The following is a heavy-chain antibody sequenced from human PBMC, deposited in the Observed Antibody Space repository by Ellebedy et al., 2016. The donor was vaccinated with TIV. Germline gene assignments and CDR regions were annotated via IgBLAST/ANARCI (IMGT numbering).Heavy chain of an antibody. CDR2: ISYDGSNK. J-gene: IGHJ5*02. V-gene: IGHV3-30-3*01. D-gene: IGHD2-2*01. Sequence: GGSLRLSXAASGFTFSSYAMHWVRQAPGKGLEWVAVISYDGSNKYYADPVKGRFTISRDNSKNTLYLQMNSLRAEDTAVYYCAKVGAAAISWGQGTLVTVSS. CDR3: AKVGAAAIS. CDR1: GFTFSSYA.